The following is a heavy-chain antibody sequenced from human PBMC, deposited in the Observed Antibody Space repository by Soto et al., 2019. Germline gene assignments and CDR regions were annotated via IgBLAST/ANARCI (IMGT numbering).Heavy chain of an antibody. V-gene: IGHV4-30-4*01. CDR3: ARGMKWGWFAP. CDR1: GGSISSGDYY. Sequence: SETLSLTCTVSGGSISSGDYYWSWIRQPPGKGLEWIGYIYYSGSTYYNPSLKSRVTISVDTSKNQFSLKLSSVTAADTAVYYCARGMKWGWFAPWRQGALVTGSS. D-gene: IGHD1-26*01. CDR2: IYYSGST. J-gene: IGHJ5*02.